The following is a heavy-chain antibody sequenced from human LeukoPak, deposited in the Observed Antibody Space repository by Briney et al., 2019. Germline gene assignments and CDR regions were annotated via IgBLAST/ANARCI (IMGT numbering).Heavy chain of an antibody. CDR2: ITSRGDYI. CDR1: GFTFSSNT. V-gene: IGHV3-21*01. CDR3: ARGGGSGYYTPQKWFDP. J-gene: IGHJ5*02. D-gene: IGHD3-3*01. Sequence: PGGSLRLSCAASGFTFSSNTMNWVRQAPGKGLEWVSGITSRGDYIYYVDSVKGRFTISRDNAKNSLYLQMNSLRAEDTAVYYCARGGGSGYYTPQKWFDPWGQGDLGTVSS.